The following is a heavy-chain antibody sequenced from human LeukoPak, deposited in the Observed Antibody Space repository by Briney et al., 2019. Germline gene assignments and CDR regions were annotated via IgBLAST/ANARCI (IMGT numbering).Heavy chain of an antibody. J-gene: IGHJ4*02. D-gene: IGHD5-18*01. V-gene: IGHV1-24*01. Sequence: RASVKVSCKVSGYTLTELSMHWVRQAPGKGLEWMGGFDPEDGETICAQKFQGRVTMTEDTSTDTAYMELSSLRSEDTAVYYCATLPDTAMVTEAYYFDYWGQGTLVTVSS. CDR2: FDPEDGET. CDR3: ATLPDTAMVTEAYYFDY. CDR1: GYTLTELS.